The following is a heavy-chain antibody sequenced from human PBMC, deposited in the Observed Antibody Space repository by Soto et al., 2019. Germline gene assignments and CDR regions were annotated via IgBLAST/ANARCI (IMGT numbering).Heavy chain of an antibody. V-gene: IGHV3-48*01. D-gene: IGHD6-13*01. CDR3: ARASLLYSRAGADY. CDR2: ISSSITTI. J-gene: IGHJ4*02. Sequence: GGSLRLSCAASGFTFSSYGMNWVRQAPGKGLEWVSYISSSITTIYYADTVKGRSSISRDNAKNSLYLQMNSLRAEDTAVYYCARASLLYSRAGADYWGPGTLVTVSS. CDR1: GFTFSSYG.